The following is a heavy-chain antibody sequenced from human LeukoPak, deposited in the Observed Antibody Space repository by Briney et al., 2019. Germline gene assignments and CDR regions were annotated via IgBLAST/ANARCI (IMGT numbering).Heavy chain of an antibody. CDR3: ARAGIAAADLAWYYYYGMDV. CDR2: TYYRSKWYN. Sequence: SQTLSLTCAISGDSVSSNSAAWNWIRQSPSRGLEWLGRTYYRSKWYNDYAVSVKSRITINPDTSKNQFSLKLSSVTAADTAVYYCARAGIAAADLAWYYYYGMDVWGQGTTVTVSS. V-gene: IGHV6-1*01. CDR1: GDSVSSNSAA. J-gene: IGHJ6*02. D-gene: IGHD6-13*01.